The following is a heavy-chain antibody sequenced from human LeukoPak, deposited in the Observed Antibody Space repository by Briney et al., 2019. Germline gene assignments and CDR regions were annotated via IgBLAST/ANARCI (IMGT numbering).Heavy chain of an antibody. Sequence: GGSLRLSCAASGFTFSSYAMSWVRQAPGKGLEWVSAISGSGGSTYYADSVKGRFTISRDNSKNTPYLQMNSLRAEDTAVYYCAKDPYYYGSGSYPDYWGQGTLVTVSS. D-gene: IGHD3-10*01. V-gene: IGHV3-23*01. CDR3: AKDPYYYGSGSYPDY. CDR1: GFTFSSYA. CDR2: ISGSGGST. J-gene: IGHJ4*02.